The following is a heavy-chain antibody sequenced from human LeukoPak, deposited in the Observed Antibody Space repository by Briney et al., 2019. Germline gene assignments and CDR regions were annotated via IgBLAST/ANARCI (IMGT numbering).Heavy chain of an antibody. CDR2: INHSGST. Sequence: YPSETLSLTCAVYGGSFSCYYWSWIRQPPGKGLEWIGEINHSGSTNYNPSLKSRVTISVDTSKNQFSLKLSSVTAADTAVYYCASLYSSSSPFDYWGQGTLVTVSS. J-gene: IGHJ4*02. CDR1: GGSFSCYY. D-gene: IGHD6-6*01. V-gene: IGHV4-34*01. CDR3: ASLYSSSSPFDY.